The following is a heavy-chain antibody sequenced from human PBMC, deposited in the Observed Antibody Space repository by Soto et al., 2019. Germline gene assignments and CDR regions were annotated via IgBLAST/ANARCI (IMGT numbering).Heavy chain of an antibody. V-gene: IGHV3-48*03. J-gene: IGHJ3*02. CDR2: IRANDESI. CDR3: ARETLRDAIDI. CDR1: GFDFRSYE. Sequence: GGSLRLSXVASGFDFRSYEINWVRQAPGKGLEWVSNIRANDESIYYADSVKGRVSVSRDNAKNSLFLEMNSLRVDDTAVYYCARETLRDAIDIWGQGTMVTVSS.